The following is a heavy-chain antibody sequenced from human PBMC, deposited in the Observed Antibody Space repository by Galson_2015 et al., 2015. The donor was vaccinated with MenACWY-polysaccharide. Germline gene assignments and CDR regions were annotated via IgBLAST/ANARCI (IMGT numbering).Heavy chain of an antibody. D-gene: IGHD3-22*01. CDR3: ARGVVYYYDTSGYTRRYLNY. CDR1: GFTFSSYA. J-gene: IGHJ4*02. CDR2: ISYDGSNK. V-gene: IGHV3-30*04. Sequence: SLRLSCAASGFTFSSYAMHWVRQSPGKGLEWVAVISYDGSNKYCADSVKGRFTIPRDNSKNTLYLQMDSLRGEDTAVYYCARGVVYYYDTSGYTRRYLNYWGQGTLVTVSS.